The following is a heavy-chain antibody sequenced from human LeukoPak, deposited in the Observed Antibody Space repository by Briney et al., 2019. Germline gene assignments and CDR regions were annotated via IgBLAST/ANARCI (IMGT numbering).Heavy chain of an antibody. CDR1: GFTFSSYG. J-gene: IGHJ4*02. CDR2: IWYDGSNK. D-gene: IGHD6-19*01. CDR3: ARDQAIVRRSSGWFPDY. Sequence: GGSLRLSCAASGFTFSSYGMHWVRQAPGKGLEWVAVIWYDGSNKYYADSVKGRFTISRDNSKNTLYLQMNSLRAEDTAVYYCARDQAIVRRSSGWFPDYWGQGTLVTVSS. V-gene: IGHV3-33*01.